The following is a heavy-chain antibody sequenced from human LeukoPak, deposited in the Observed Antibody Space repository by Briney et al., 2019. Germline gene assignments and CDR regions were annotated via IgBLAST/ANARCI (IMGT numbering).Heavy chain of an antibody. J-gene: IGHJ4*02. CDR1: GFTFSSYA. D-gene: IGHD6-13*01. V-gene: IGHV3-21*01. CDR3: ASPYSSRWYELCY. CDR2: ISSSSSYI. Sequence: TGGSLRLSCAASGFTFSSYAMSWVRQAPGKGLEWVSSISSSSSYIYYADSVKGRFTISRDNAKNSLYLQMNSLRAEDTAVYYCASPYSSRWYELCYWGQGTLVTVSS.